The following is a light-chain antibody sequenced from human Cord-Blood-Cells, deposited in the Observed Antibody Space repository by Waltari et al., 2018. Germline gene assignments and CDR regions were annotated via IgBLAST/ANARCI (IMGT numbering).Light chain of an antibody. CDR2: GAS. CDR3: QQYNNWPYT. Sequence: EIVMTHSPATLSVSPGERATLSCRASQSVSSNLAWYQQKPGQAPGLLIYGASTRATGIPARFSGSGSGTEFTLTISSLQSEDFAVYYCQQYNNWPYTFGQGTKLEIK. CDR1: QSVSSN. V-gene: IGKV3-15*01. J-gene: IGKJ2*01.